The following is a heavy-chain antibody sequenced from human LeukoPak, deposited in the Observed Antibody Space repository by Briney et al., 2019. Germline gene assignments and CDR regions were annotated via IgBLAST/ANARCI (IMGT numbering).Heavy chain of an antibody. V-gene: IGHV4-61*02. CDR1: GGSISSGSYY. D-gene: IGHD2-2*01. J-gene: IGHJ6*03. CDR3: ARGDIVVVPAARSYYYYYMDV. CDR2: IYTSGST. Sequence: SETLSFTCTVSGGSISSGSYYWSWIRQPAGKGLEWIGRIYTSGSTNYHPSLKSRVTISLDTSKNQFSLKLSSVAAADTAVYYCARGDIVVVPAARSYYYYYMDVWGKGTTVTISS.